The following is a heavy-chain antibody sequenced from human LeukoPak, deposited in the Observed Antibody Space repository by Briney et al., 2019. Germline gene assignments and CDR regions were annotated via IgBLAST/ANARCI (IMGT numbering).Heavy chain of an antibody. D-gene: IGHD3-10*01. CDR1: GGSISSYY. J-gene: IGHJ4*02. V-gene: IGHV4-4*07. Sequence: SETLSLTCTVSGGSISSYYWSWIRQPAGKGLEWIGRIYTSGSTNYNPSLKSRVTMSVDTSKNQFSLKLSSVTAADTAVYYCARGQPWYYYGSGSPRGFDYWGQGTLVTVSS. CDR3: ARGQPWYYYGSGSPRGFDY. CDR2: IYTSGST.